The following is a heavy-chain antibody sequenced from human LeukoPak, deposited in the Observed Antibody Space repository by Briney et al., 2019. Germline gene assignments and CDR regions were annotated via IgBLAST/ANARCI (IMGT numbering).Heavy chain of an antibody. D-gene: IGHD6-19*01. CDR1: GFTFSSYG. Sequence: PGGSLRLSCAASGFTFSSYGMHWVRQAPGKGLEWVAFIRYDGSNKYYADSVKGRFTISRDNSKNTLYLQVNSSRAEDTAVYYCAKDWSNSGWYFDYWGQGTLVTVSS. CDR2: IRYDGSNK. V-gene: IGHV3-30*02. CDR3: AKDWSNSGWYFDY. J-gene: IGHJ4*02.